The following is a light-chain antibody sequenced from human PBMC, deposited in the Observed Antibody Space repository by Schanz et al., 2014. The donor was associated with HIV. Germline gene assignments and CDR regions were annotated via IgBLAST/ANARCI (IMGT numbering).Light chain of an antibody. V-gene: IGKV1-17*01. CDR2: AAS. J-gene: IGKJ2*01. Sequence: DIQMTQSPSSLSASVGDRVTITCRASQGIGNDLGWYQQRPGKAPKRLIYAASTLQSGVPSRFSGSGSGTEFTLTISTLQPEDFATYYCQQLNDYPRTFGQGTKLEIK. CDR1: QGIGND. CDR3: QQLNDYPRT.